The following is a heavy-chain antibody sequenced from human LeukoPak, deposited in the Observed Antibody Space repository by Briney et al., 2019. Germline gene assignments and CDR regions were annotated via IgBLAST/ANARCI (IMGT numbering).Heavy chain of an antibody. CDR1: GFTFSSYA. J-gene: IGHJ5*02. Sequence: GGSLRLSCAASGFTFSSYAMSWVRQAPGKGLEWVSAISGSGSSTYYADFVKGRFTISRDNSKNTLYLQMNSLRAEDTAVYYCAKDSRYNWFDPWGQGTLVTVSS. V-gene: IGHV3-23*01. CDR2: ISGSGSST. CDR3: AKDSRYNWFDP. D-gene: IGHD6-13*01.